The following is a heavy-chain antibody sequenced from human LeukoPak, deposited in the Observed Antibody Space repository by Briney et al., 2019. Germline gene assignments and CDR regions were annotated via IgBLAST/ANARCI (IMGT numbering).Heavy chain of an antibody. V-gene: IGHV3-30*18. CDR1: GFTFSSYG. Sequence: PGGSLRLSCAASGFTFSSYGMHWVRQAPGKGLEWVAVISYDGSNKYYADSVKGRFTISRDNSKNTLYLQMNSLRVEDTAVYYCAKVPGLRNAFDIWGQGTMVIVSS. CDR2: ISYDGSNK. CDR3: AKVPGLRNAFDI. J-gene: IGHJ3*02.